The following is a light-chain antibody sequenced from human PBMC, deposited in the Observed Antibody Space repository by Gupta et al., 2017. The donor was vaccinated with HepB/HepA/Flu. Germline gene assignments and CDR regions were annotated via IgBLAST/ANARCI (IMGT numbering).Light chain of an antibody. Sequence: SALTQPASVSGSPGQSITITCTGTSSAVGSYNVVSWYQQYPGKTPKLVIYEVSKRPSGVSDRFAGTKSGNTASMTISRLQAEDAADYYYCSYADPNTLVFGSGTKVTVL. J-gene: IGLJ1*01. CDR1: SSAVGSYNV. V-gene: IGLV2-23*02. CDR3: CSYADPNTLV. CDR2: EVS.